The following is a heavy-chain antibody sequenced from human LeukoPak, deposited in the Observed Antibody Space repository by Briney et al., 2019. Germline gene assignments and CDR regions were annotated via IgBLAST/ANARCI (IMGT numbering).Heavy chain of an antibody. Sequence: SVKVSCKASGGTFRSYAISWVRQAAGQGLEWMGGIIPIFGTANYAQKFQGRVTITADESASTAYMELSSLRSEDTAVYYCARDQGYRYGYGDFDYWGQGTLVTVSS. V-gene: IGHV1-69*13. J-gene: IGHJ4*02. CDR3: ARDQGYRYGYGDFDY. CDR2: IIPIFGTA. CDR1: GGTFRSYA. D-gene: IGHD5-18*01.